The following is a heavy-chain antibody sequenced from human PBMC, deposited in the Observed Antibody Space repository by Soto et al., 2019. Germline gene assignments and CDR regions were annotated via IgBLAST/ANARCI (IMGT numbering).Heavy chain of an antibody. CDR2: INTDGSVT. J-gene: IGHJ4*02. Sequence: GGSLRLSCAGSGYTFSNFWMHWGRQAPGKGLVWVARINTDGSVTSHADSVKGRFTISRDNAKSTLYLQMTSLREEDSAIYYCARQTGLGATNYWGRGTLVTVSS. CDR3: ARQTGLGATNY. CDR1: GYTFSNFW. V-gene: IGHV3-74*01. D-gene: IGHD1-26*01.